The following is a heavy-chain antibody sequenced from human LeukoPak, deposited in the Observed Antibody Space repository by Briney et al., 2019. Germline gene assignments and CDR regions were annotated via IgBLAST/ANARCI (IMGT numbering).Heavy chain of an antibody. CDR3: ARCFSTSWYCYFDF. CDR1: GYTFTSDY. V-gene: IGHV1-8*01. J-gene: IGHJ4*02. Sequence: GASVKVSCKASGYTFTSDYINWVRQATGQGLEWMEWMNPNSGNTGYAQKFQGRVTMTRNTSISTAYMELSSLRSEDTAVYYCARCFSTSWYCYFDFWGQGTLVTVSS. CDR2: MNPNSGNT. D-gene: IGHD6-13*01.